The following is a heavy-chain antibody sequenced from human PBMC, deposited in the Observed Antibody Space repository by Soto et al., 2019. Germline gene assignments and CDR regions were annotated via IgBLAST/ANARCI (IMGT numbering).Heavy chain of an antibody. V-gene: IGHV1-69*01. CDR3: ARDQDSSSSPYYYYCMDV. Sequence: QVQLVQSGAEVKKPGSSVKVSCKASGGTFSSYAISWVRQAPGQGLEWMGGIIPIFGTANYAQKFQGRVTITADESTSTDYMELSSLRSEDTAVYYCARDQDSSSSPYYYYCMDVWGQGTTVTVSS. CDR1: GGTFSSYA. CDR2: IIPIFGTA. D-gene: IGHD6-6*01. J-gene: IGHJ6*02.